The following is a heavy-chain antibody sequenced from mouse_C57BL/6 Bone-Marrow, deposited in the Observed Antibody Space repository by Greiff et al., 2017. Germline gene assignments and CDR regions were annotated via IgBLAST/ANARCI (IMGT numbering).Heavy chain of an antibody. CDR2: ISYDGSN. J-gene: IGHJ3*01. V-gene: IGHV3-6*01. D-gene: IGHD2-3*01. CDR3: ARESYDGFAY. CDR1: GYSITSGYY. Sequence: EVKLQESGPGLVKPSQSLSLTCSVTGYSITSGYYWNWIRQFPGNKLEWMGYISYDGSNHSNPSLKNRISITRDTSKNQVFLKLNSVTTEDTATYYCARESYDGFAYWGQGTLVTVSA.